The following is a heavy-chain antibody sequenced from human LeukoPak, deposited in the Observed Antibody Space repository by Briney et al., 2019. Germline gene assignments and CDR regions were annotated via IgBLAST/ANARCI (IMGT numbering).Heavy chain of an antibody. Sequence: GESLKISCKGSGYKFSSFWIGWVRQMPGKGLEWMGIIYPGDSDTRYSPSFQGQVTISADKSISTAYLQWSSLKASDTAMYYCARKYCSSTSCYGAFDIWGQGTMVTVSS. J-gene: IGHJ3*02. D-gene: IGHD2-2*01. CDR1: GYKFSSFW. V-gene: IGHV5-51*01. CDR3: ARKYCSSTSCYGAFDI. CDR2: IYPGDSDT.